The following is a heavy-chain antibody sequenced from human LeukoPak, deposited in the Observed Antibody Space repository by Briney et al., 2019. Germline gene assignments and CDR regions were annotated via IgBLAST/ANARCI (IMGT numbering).Heavy chain of an antibody. CDR3: ARDFRGYCSSTSCYFRGYYYYGMDV. V-gene: IGHV4-34*01. D-gene: IGHD2-2*01. Sequence: SETLSLTCAVYGGSFSGYYWSWIRQPPGKGLEWIGEINHSGSTNYNPSLKSRVTISVDTFKNQFSLKLSSVTAADTAVYYCARDFRGYCSSTSCYFRGYYYYGMDVWGQGTTVTVSS. CDR2: INHSGST. J-gene: IGHJ6*02. CDR1: GGSFSGYY.